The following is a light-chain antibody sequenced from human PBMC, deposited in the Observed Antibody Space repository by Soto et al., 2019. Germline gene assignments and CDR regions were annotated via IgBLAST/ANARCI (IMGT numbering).Light chain of an antibody. J-gene: IGKJ1*01. V-gene: IGKV3-20*01. CDR2: HTS. CDR1: QSVGGS. Sequence: EMVLTQSPGTLSLSPGERATLSCRASQSVGGSLAWYQQRPGQAPRLLVYHTSNRATGIPDRFSASGSGTDFHLTIRRLEPEGFGVYYCQQYERSPRTVGPGTKVDIK. CDR3: QQYERSPRT.